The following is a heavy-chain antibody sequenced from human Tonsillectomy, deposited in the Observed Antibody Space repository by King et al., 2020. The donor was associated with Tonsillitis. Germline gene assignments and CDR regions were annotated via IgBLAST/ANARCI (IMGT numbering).Heavy chain of an antibody. Sequence: VQLVESGGGLVQPGGSLTLSCTASGFTFSGSTMLWVRQASGKGLEWVGRIRSKANSYATAYAASVKGRFTLSRDDSKNTAYLQMNSLKTEDTAVYYCSLTKPGYSGGWYWGQGTLVTVSS. V-gene: IGHV3-73*02. CDR2: IRSKANSYAT. J-gene: IGHJ4*02. CDR1: GFTFSGST. CDR3: SLTKPGYSGGWY. D-gene: IGHD6-19*01.